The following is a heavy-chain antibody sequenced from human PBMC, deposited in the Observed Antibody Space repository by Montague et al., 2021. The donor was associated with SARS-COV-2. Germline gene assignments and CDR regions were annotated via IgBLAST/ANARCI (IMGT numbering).Heavy chain of an antibody. CDR1: GDSISRSSYN. Sequence: SETLSLTCTVSGDSISRSSYNWAWIRQPPGKGLEWIGSFSYRGNTYYNPSLQSRVTISLETSMTQYSLQLTSVTATDTAVYFCARPGSVSGWFYFDDWGQGTLVSVSS. CDR2: FSYRGNT. D-gene: IGHD6-19*01. CDR3: ARPGSVSGWFYFDD. V-gene: IGHV4-39*01. J-gene: IGHJ4*02.